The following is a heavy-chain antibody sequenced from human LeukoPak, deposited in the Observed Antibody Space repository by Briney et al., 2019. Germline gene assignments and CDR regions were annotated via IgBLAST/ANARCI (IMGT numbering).Heavy chain of an antibody. J-gene: IGHJ2*01. D-gene: IGHD2-15*01. CDR3: ARDHGEYCSGGSCPPDL. Sequence: GGSLRLSCAASGFTFSSYSMNWVRQAPGKGLEWVSSISSSSSYIYYADSVKGRFTISRDNAKNSLYLQMNSLRAEDTAVYYCARDHGEYCSGGSCPPDLWGRGTLVTVSS. V-gene: IGHV3-21*01. CDR2: ISSSSSYI. CDR1: GFTFSSYS.